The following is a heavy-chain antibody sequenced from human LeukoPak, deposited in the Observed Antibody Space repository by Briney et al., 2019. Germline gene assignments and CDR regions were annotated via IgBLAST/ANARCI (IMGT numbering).Heavy chain of an antibody. V-gene: IGHV3-11*04. CDR2: ISSSGSTI. D-gene: IGHD5-24*01. CDR1: GFTFSDYY. J-gene: IGHJ4*02. CDR3: AGYVVEMATMY. Sequence: GGPLRLSCAASGFTFSDYYMSWIRQAPGKGLEWVSYISSSGSTIYYADSVKGRFTISRDNAKNSLYLQMNSLRAEDTAVYYCAGYVVEMATMYWGQGTLVTVSS.